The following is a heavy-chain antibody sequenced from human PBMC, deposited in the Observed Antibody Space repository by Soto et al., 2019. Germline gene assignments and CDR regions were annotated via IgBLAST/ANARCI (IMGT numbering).Heavy chain of an antibody. Sequence: SETLSLTCTVSGGSISSYYWSWIRQPPGKGLEWIGYIYYSGSTNYNPSLKSRVTISVDTSKNQFSLKLSSVTAADTAVYYCARDANPTGYCSSTSCYGYYMDVWGKGTTVTVFS. J-gene: IGHJ6*03. V-gene: IGHV4-59*01. CDR2: IYYSGST. D-gene: IGHD2-2*03. CDR1: GGSISSYY. CDR3: ARDANPTGYCSSTSCYGYYMDV.